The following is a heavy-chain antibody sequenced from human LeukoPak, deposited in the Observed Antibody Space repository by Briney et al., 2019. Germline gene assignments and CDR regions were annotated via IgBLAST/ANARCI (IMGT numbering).Heavy chain of an antibody. V-gene: IGHV4-59*01. D-gene: IGHD3-22*01. J-gene: IGHJ4*02. CDR2: ISYSGST. CDR3: ARLDYYHFDY. Sequence: SETLSLTCTVSGGSISRYYWSWIRQPPGKGLEWIGYISYSGSTKYDPSLMSRVTISVDTSKNQFSLKLSSATAADTAVYYCARLDYYHFDYWGQGTVVTVSS. CDR1: GGSISRYY.